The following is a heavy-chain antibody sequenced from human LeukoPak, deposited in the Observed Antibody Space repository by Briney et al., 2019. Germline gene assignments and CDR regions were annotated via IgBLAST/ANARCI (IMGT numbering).Heavy chain of an antibody. J-gene: IGHJ4*02. V-gene: IGHV1-2*06. CDR3: ARGVRQLETPDYFDY. Sequence: ASVKVSCKASGYTFIGYYMHWVRQAPGQGLEWMGRINPNSGGTNYAQKFQGRVTMTRDTSISTAYMELSRLRSDDTAVYYCARGVRQLETPDYFDYWGQGTLVTVSS. CDR1: GYTFIGYY. D-gene: IGHD6-13*01. CDR2: INPNSGGT.